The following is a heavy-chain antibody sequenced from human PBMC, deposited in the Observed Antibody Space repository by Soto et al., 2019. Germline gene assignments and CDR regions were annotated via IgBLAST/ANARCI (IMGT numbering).Heavy chain of an antibody. V-gene: IGHV1-2*04. Sequence: ASVKVSCKASGYTFTGYYMHWVRQAPGQGLEWMGWINPNSGGTNYAQKFQGWVTMTRDTSISTAYMELSRLRSDDTAVYYCASTPGIAARPGYYYYYMDVWGKGTTVTVSS. J-gene: IGHJ6*03. CDR2: INPNSGGT. CDR3: ASTPGIAARPGYYYYYMDV. CDR1: GYTFTGYY. D-gene: IGHD6-6*01.